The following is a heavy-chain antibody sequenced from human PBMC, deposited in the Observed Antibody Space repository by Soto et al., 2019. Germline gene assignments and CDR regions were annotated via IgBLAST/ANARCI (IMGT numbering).Heavy chain of an antibody. CDR2: ISAYNGNT. D-gene: IGHD7-27*01. CDR3: ARDSGNLGNWAYFLDY. Sequence: QGQLVQSGAEVKKPGASVKVSCKASGYTFTDFGISWVRQAPGQGLEWMGWISAYNGNTNYAHKVQDRVTMTTDTSTSTAYRELRNLTPDATAVYFCARDSGNLGNWAYFLDYWGQGTLVTVSS. J-gene: IGHJ4*02. V-gene: IGHV1-18*01. CDR1: GYTFTDFG.